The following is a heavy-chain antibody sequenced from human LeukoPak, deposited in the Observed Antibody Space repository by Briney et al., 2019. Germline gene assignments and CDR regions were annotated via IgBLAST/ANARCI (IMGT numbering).Heavy chain of an antibody. CDR2: IYYSGST. V-gene: IGHV4-59*08. CDR3: ARRASRGDWFGSSGIDAFDI. D-gene: IGHD3-10*01. J-gene: IGHJ3*02. Sequence: SETLSLTCTVSGGSISSYYWSWIRQPPGKGLEWIGYIYYSGSTNYNPSLKSRVTISVDTSKNQFSLKLSSVTAADTAVYYCARRASRGDWFGSSGIDAFDIWGQGTMVTVSS. CDR1: GGSISSYY.